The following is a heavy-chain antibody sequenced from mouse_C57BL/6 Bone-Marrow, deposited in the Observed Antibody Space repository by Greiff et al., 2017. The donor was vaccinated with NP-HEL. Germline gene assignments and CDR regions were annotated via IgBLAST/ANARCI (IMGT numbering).Heavy chain of an antibody. Sequence: VQLKQSGPVLVKPGASVKMSCKASGYTFTDYYMNWVKQSHGKSLEWIGVINPYNGGTSYNQKFKGKATLTVDKSSSTAYMELNSLTSEDSAVYYCAKIYYDYDDYAMDYWGQGTSVTVSS. CDR3: AKIYYDYDDYAMDY. J-gene: IGHJ4*01. D-gene: IGHD2-4*01. CDR1: GYTFTDYY. CDR2: INPYNGGT. V-gene: IGHV1-19*01.